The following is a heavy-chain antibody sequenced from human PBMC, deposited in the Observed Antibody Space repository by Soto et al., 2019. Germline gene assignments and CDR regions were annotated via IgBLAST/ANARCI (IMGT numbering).Heavy chain of an antibody. CDR1: GDSVSSNSAA. J-gene: IGHJ3*02. CDR2: TYYRAKWYN. V-gene: IGHV6-1*01. CDR3: ARDLGSYDTSGYYYDAFDI. D-gene: IGHD3-22*01. Sequence: SQTLSLTCAISGDSVSSNSAAWNWIRQSPSRGLEWLGRTYYRAKWYNDYAVSVTSRIIINPDTSKNQFSLQLNSVTPEDTAVYYCARDLGSYDTSGYYYDAFDIWGQGSMVTV.